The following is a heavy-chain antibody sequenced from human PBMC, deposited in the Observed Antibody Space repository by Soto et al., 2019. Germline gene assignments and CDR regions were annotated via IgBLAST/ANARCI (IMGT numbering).Heavy chain of an antibody. CDR2: ISGSGGST. V-gene: IGHV3-23*01. D-gene: IGHD2-2*01. CDR3: AKIKRDVVVPAALNWFDP. CDR1: DFNFVNYA. Sequence: GGSLRHSYTASDFNFVNYAISWILQPPGKGLEWVSAISGSGGSTYYADSVKGRFTISRDNSKNTLYLQMNSLRAEDTAVYYCAKIKRDVVVPAALNWFDPWGKGTLVIVSS. J-gene: IGHJ5*02.